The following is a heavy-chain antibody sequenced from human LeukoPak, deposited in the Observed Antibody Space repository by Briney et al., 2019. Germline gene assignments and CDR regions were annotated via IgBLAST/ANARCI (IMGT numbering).Heavy chain of an antibody. CDR2: IYYSGST. J-gene: IGHJ5*02. V-gene: IGHV4-39*07. D-gene: IGHD6-13*01. CDR1: GGSISSSSYY. CDR3: ARGLLLAAANWFDP. Sequence: SETLSLTCTVSGGSISSSSYYWGWIRQPPGKGLEWIASIYYSGSTYYNPSLKSRVTISVDTSKNQFSLKLSSVTAADTAVYYCARGLLLAAANWFDPWGQGTLVTVSS.